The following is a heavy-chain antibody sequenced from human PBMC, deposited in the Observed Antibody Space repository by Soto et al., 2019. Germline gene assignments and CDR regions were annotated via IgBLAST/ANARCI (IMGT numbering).Heavy chain of an antibody. J-gene: IGHJ4*02. CDR3: ARDGPHITIFGYGDY. D-gene: IGHD3-3*01. Sequence: LSLTCTVSGGSISSYYWSWIRQAPGKGLEWVAHISYDGNNKYYADSVKGRFTISRDNFKNTLYLQMSSLRTDDTAVYYCARDGPHITIFGYGDYWGQGNLVTVSS. CDR2: ISYDGNNK. V-gene: IGHV3-30*03. CDR1: GGSISSYY.